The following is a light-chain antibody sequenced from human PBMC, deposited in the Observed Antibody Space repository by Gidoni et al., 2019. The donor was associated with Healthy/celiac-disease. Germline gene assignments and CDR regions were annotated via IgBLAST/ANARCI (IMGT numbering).Light chain of an antibody. J-gene: IGLJ3*02. CDR3: QVWDSSSDHWV. V-gene: IGLV3-21*02. CDR2: DDS. CDR1: NIGSKS. Sequence: SYVLTQPPSVSVAPGQTARITCGGNNIGSKSVNWYQQKPGQAPVLVVYDDSYRSSGIPERFSGSNSGNTATLTISRVEAGDEADYDCQVWDSSSDHWVFGGGTKLTVL.